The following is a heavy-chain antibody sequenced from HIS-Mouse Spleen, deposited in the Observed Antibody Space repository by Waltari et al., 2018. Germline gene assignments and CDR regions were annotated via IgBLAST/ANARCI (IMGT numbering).Heavy chain of an antibody. J-gene: IGHJ4*02. Sequence: QVQLQESGPGLVKPSETLSLTCTVSGGSISSYYWSWIRQPPGKGLEWIGYIYYSGSTHYNPSLKSRVTISVDTSKNQFSLKLSSVTAADTAVYYCAREGLERYYFDYWGQGTLVTVSS. CDR1: GGSISSYY. V-gene: IGHV4-59*01. CDR2: IYYSGST. CDR3: AREGLERYYFDY. D-gene: IGHD1-1*01.